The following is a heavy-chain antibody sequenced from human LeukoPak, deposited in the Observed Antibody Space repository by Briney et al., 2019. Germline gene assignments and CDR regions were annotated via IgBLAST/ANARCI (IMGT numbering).Heavy chain of an antibody. CDR3: ARGLYSGSYYTWYYYYGMDV. J-gene: IGHJ6*02. CDR1: GFTFSSYG. D-gene: IGHD1-26*01. CDR2: IWYDGSNN. Sequence: PGRSLRLSCAASGFTFSSYGMHWVRQAPGKGLEWVAVIWYDGSNNYYADSVKGRFTISRDNSKNTLYLQMNSLRAEDTAVYYCARGLYSGSYYTWYYYYGMDVWGQGTTVTVSS. V-gene: IGHV3-33*01.